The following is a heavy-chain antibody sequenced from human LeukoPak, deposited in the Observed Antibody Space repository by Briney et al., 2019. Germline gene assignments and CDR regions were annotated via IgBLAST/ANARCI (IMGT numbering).Heavy chain of an antibody. V-gene: IGHV3-21*01. Sequence: GGSLRLSCAASGFTFSSYNMNWVRQAPGKGLEWVSSISSSSSYIYYADSVKGRFTISRDNSKNTLYLQMISLRADDTAVYYCARDPYYYGSGTYPRFDYWGQGTLVTVSS. CDR2: ISSSSSYI. CDR1: GFTFSSYN. J-gene: IGHJ4*02. CDR3: ARDPYYYGSGTYPRFDY. D-gene: IGHD3-10*01.